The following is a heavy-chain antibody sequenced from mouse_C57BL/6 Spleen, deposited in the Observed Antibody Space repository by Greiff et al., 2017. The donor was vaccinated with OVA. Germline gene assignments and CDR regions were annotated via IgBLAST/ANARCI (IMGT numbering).Heavy chain of an antibody. CDR2: INPYNGDT. CDR3: ARMGGGAMDY. Sequence: VQLKESGPELVKPGDSVKISCKASGYSFTGYFMNWVMQSHGKSLEWIGRINPYNGDTFYNQKFKGKATLTVDKSSSTAHMELRSLTSEDSAVYYCARMGGGAMDYWGQGTSVTVSS. CDR1: GYSFTGYF. D-gene: IGHD4-1*01. V-gene: IGHV1-20*01. J-gene: IGHJ4*01.